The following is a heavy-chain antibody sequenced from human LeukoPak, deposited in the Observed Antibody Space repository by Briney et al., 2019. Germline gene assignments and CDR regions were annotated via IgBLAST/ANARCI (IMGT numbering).Heavy chain of an antibody. CDR2: INPSGGST. Sequence: VASVNVSCKASGYTFTSYYMHWVRQAPGQGLEWMGIINPSGGSTSYAQKFQGRVTITRDTSTSTVYMELSSLRSEDTAVYYCARAPGITKVSFDPWGQGTLVTVSS. CDR1: GYTFTSYY. D-gene: IGHD3-10*01. J-gene: IGHJ5*02. CDR3: ARAPGITKVSFDP. V-gene: IGHV1-46*01.